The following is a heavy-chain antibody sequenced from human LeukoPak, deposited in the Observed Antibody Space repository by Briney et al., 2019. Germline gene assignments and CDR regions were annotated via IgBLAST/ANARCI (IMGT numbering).Heavy chain of an antibody. CDR1: GFTFSSYA. CDR3: AKTISVARYCFDY. J-gene: IGHJ4*02. V-gene: IGHV3-23*01. Sequence: GGSLRLCCAASGFTFSSYAMSWVRQAPGKGLEWVSAISGSGGSTYYADSVKGRFTISRDNSKNTLYLQMNSLRAEDTAVYYCAKTISVARYCFDYWGQGTLVTVSS. CDR2: ISGSGGST. D-gene: IGHD6-6*01.